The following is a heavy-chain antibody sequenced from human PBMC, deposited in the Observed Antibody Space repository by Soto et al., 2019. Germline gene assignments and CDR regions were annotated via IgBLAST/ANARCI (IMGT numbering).Heavy chain of an antibody. J-gene: IGHJ6*02. CDR3: ARDRYSSSDYYYYGMDV. CDR1: GGTFSSYA. CDR2: IIPIVGTA. V-gene: IGHV1-69*13. Sequence: SVKVSCKASGGTFSSYAISWVRQAPGQGLEWMGGIIPIVGTANYAQKFQGRVTITADESTSTAYMELSSLRSEDTAVYDCARDRYSSSDYYYYGMDVWGQGTTVTVSS. D-gene: IGHD6-6*01.